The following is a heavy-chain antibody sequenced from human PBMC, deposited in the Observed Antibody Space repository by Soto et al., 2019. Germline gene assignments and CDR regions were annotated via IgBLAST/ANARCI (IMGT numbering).Heavy chain of an antibody. D-gene: IGHD3-3*01. J-gene: IGHJ4*02. CDR1: GFTFSSYT. Sequence: EVQLMESGGGLVQPGGSLRLSCAASGFTFSSYTMNWVRQAPGKGLEWVSYISSGSGTIYYADSVKGRFTISRDNAKNSLYLQMNSLRAEDTAVYYCVRDASKLVLRHFDYWGQGALVTVSS. CDR2: ISSGSGTI. CDR3: VRDASKLVLRHFDY. V-gene: IGHV3-48*01.